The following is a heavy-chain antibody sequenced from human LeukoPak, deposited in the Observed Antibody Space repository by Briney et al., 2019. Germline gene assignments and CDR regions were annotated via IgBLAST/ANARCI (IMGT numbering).Heavy chain of an antibody. D-gene: IGHD1-26*01. J-gene: IGHJ4*02. CDR3: ARVWELSFDY. V-gene: IGHV3-53*01. Sequence: GGSLRLSCAASGFTVTTDHMSWVRQAPGKGLEWVSVIYSGGSTNHADSVKGRFTISRDISKNTVDLQMNSLSAEDPAVYYCARVWELSFDYWGQGTLVTVSS. CDR1: GFTVTTDH. CDR2: IYSGGST.